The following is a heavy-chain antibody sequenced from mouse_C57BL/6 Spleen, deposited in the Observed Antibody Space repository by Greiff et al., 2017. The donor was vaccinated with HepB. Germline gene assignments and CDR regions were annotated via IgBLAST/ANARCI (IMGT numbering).Heavy chain of an antibody. D-gene: IGHD1-1*01. Sequence: QVQLQQSGAELARPGASVKMSCKASGYTFTSYTMHWVKQRPGQGLEWIGYINPSSGYTKYNQKFKDKATLTADKSSSTAYMQLSSLTSEDSAVYYCARGAITTVVDWYFDVWGTGTTVTVSS. V-gene: IGHV1-4*01. CDR1: GYTFTSYT. CDR2: INPSSGYT. CDR3: ARGAITTVVDWYFDV. J-gene: IGHJ1*03.